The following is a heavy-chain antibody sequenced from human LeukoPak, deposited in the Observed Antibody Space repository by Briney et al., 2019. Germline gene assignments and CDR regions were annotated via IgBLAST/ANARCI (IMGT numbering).Heavy chain of an antibody. CDR1: GYTFTSYY. CDR3: ARDPDSSGFDY. CDR2: INPNSGGT. J-gene: IGHJ4*02. V-gene: IGHV1-2*02. D-gene: IGHD3-22*01. Sequence: ASVKVSCKASGYTFTSYYMHWVRQAPGQGLEWMGWINPNSGGTNYAQKFQGRVTMTRDTSISTAYMGLSRLRSDDTAVYYCARDPDSSGFDYWGQGTLVTVSS.